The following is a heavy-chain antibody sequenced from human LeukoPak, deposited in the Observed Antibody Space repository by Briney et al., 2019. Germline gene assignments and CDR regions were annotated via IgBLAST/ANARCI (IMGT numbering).Heavy chain of an antibody. V-gene: IGHV3-9*01. CDR3: AKDTTPYDSSGPLDY. CDR1: GFTFDDYA. Sequence: PGGSLRLSCAASGFTFDDYAMHWVRQAPGKGLEWVSGISWNSGSIGYADSVKGRFTISRDNAKNSLYLQMNSLRAEDTALYYCAKDTTPYDSSGPLDYWGQGTLVTVSS. J-gene: IGHJ4*02. D-gene: IGHD3-22*01. CDR2: ISWNSGSI.